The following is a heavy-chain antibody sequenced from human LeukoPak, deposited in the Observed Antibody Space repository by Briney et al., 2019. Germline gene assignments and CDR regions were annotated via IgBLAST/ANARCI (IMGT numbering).Heavy chain of an antibody. CDR1: GFIFNSAW. D-gene: IGHD1-1*01. J-gene: IGHJ4*02. CDR2: IKNKIEGGVT. CDR3: TTGVATTWHDGY. Sequence: GGSLRLSCAASGFIFNSAWMNWVRQAPGKGLEWVGRIKNKIEGGVTDYTAAVKGRFTISRDDSENTLYLQMDSLETEDTAIYYCTTGVATTWHDGYWGQGTLVTVSS. V-gene: IGHV3-15*01.